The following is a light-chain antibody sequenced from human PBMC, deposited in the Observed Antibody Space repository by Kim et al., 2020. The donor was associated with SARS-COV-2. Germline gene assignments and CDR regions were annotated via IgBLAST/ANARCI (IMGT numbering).Light chain of an antibody. CDR2: DVG. J-gene: IGLJ3*02. V-gene: IGLV2-14*03. CDR3: SSYTTTTPRV. CDR1: SSNVGGYNY. Sequence: QSALTQPASVSGSPGQSITISCTGTSSNVGGYNYVSWYQQHPGKAPKLMIYDVGTRPSGVSDRFSGSKSGNTASLTISGLQTEDEADYYCSSYTTTTPRVFGGGTPLTVL.